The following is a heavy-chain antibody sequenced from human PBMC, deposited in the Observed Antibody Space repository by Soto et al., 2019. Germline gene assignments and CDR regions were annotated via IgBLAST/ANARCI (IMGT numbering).Heavy chain of an antibody. CDR3: TRDQGGSYDSWFDP. CDR1: TFSMYS. Sequence: EVQVVESGGGLVQPGGSLRLSCNFTFSMYSMNWVRQAPGKWLEWVASISSGGIYIKYADSVKGRFTISRDNAKNSVSLQMNSLRVDDTAMYFCTRDQGGSYDSWFDPWGQGTLVTVSS. CDR2: ISSGGIYI. V-gene: IGHV3-21*01. J-gene: IGHJ5*02. D-gene: IGHD1-26*01.